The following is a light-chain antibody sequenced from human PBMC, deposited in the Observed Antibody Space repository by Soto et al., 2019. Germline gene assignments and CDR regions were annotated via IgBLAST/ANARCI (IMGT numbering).Light chain of an antibody. CDR3: QQYETSPWT. Sequence: EIVLTQSPGTLSLSPGERATLSCRASQSVSDSSLVWYQQKAGQAPRLLIYGASNRAVGIPDRFSGSESGTDFTLTISRLEPEDYAVYFCQQYETSPWTFGQGTKVEIK. J-gene: IGKJ1*01. V-gene: IGKV3-20*01. CDR2: GAS. CDR1: QSVSDSS.